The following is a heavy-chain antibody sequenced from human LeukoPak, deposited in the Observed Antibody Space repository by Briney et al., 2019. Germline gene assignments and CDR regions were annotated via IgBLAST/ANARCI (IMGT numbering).Heavy chain of an antibody. CDR2: IIPILGIA. CDR1: GGTFSSYA. V-gene: IGHV1-69*04. CDR3: ARGFGSGWFEYYFDY. Sequence: GASVKVSCKASGGTFSSYAIRWVRQAPGQGLEGMGRIIPILGIANYAQKFQGRVTITADKSTSTAYMELSSLRSEHTAVYYCARGFGSGWFEYYFDYWGQGTLVTVSS. D-gene: IGHD6-19*01. J-gene: IGHJ4*02.